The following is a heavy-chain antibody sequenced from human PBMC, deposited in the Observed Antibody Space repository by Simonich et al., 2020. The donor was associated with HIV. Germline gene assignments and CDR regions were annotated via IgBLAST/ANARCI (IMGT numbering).Heavy chain of an antibody. CDR2: INPNIGDT. D-gene: IGHD3-16*01. V-gene: IGHV1-2*06. CDR1: GYRFTCYY. Sequence: QVQLVQSGAEVKKPGASVKVSCKASGYRFTCYYLHWVTQAPGQGLEWKGRINPNIGDTNNAQKVQGRVTMTRDTSISTAYMELSGLRSDDTAVYYCASGMMGFDYWGQGTLVTVSS. J-gene: IGHJ4*02. CDR3: ASGMMGFDY.